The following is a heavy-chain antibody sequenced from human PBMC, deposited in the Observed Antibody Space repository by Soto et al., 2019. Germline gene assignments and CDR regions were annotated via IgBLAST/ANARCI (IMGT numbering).Heavy chain of an antibody. V-gene: IGHV1-69*13. CDR3: ASDSYRGYSGYDFTPDAFDI. CDR2: IIPIFGTA. Sequence: SVKVSCKASGGTFSSYAISWVRQAPGQGLEWMGGIIPIFGTANYAQKFQGRVTITADESTSTAYMELSSLRSEDTAVYYCASDSYRGYSGYDFTPDAFDIWGQGTMATVSS. J-gene: IGHJ3*02. CDR1: GGTFSSYA. D-gene: IGHD5-12*01.